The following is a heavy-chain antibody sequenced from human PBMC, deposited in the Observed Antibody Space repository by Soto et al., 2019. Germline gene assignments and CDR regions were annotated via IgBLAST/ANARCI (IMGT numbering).Heavy chain of an antibody. Sequence: SETLSLTCTVTGDSISSRSYYWGWIRQPPGKGLEWIGSIYYSGSTYNNPSLRSRVSMSIDTSKDQFSLKLKSVTAADTALYFCARQRTSVVTPAYFDVWGPGSLVTVSS. CDR1: GDSISSRSYY. D-gene: IGHD2-21*02. J-gene: IGHJ4*02. CDR2: IYYSGST. V-gene: IGHV4-39*01. CDR3: ARQRTSVVTPAYFDV.